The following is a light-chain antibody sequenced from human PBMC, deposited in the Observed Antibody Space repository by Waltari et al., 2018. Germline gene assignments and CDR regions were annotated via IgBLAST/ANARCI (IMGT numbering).Light chain of an antibody. V-gene: IGLV2-11*01. CDR3: SSYEASDTYV. CDR2: KVN. Sequence: QSAPIQSPSVSGSLGQSVTISCTGTSSDIGRYNYVSWYRQQPGLPTKLMIYKVNILPAWFSDRFSGSKSGNTASLTISGLQAEDEADYYCSSYEASDTYVFGGGTRLTVL. J-gene: IGLJ1*01. CDR1: SSDIGRYNY.